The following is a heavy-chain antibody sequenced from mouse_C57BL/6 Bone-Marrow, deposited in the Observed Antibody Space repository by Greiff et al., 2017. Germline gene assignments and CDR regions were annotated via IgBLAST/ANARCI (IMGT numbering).Heavy chain of an antibody. CDR1: GYAFTNYL. V-gene: IGHV1-54*01. CDR2: INPGCGGT. Sequence: VMLVESGAELVRPGTSVKVSCKASGYAFTNYLIEWVKQRPGQGLEWIGVINPGCGGTNYNEKFTGKATLTADKSSSTAYMQLSSLTSEDSAVYFCAEHHPYFDYWGQGTTLTVSS. J-gene: IGHJ2*01. CDR3: AEHHPYFDY.